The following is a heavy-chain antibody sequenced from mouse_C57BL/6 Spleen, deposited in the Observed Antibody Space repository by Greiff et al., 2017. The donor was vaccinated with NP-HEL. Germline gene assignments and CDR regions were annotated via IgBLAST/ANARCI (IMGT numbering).Heavy chain of an antibody. Sequence: VQLQQSGAELVRPGASVTLSCKASGYTFTDYEMHWVKQTPVHGLEWIGAIDPETGGTAYNQKFKGKAILTADKSSSTAYMELRSLTSEDSAVYYCTRDYGSSEGYFDVWGTGTTVTVSS. J-gene: IGHJ1*03. V-gene: IGHV1-15*01. D-gene: IGHD1-1*01. CDR2: IDPETGGT. CDR3: TRDYGSSEGYFDV. CDR1: GYTFTDYE.